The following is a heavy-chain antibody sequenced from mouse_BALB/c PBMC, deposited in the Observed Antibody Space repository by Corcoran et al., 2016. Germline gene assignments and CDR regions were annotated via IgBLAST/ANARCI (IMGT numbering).Heavy chain of an antibody. J-gene: IGHJ2*01. D-gene: IGHD1-1*01. V-gene: IGHV9-3-1*01. CDR1: GYTFTNYG. CDR2: INTYTGEP. CDR3: ARLVTTVSDY. Sequence: QIQLVQSGPELKKPGETVKISCKASGYTFTNYGMNWVKQAPGKGLKWMGWINTYTGEPTYADDFKGRFAFSLETSASTAYLQINNLKNEDTATYFWARLVTTVSDYWGQGTTLTVSS.